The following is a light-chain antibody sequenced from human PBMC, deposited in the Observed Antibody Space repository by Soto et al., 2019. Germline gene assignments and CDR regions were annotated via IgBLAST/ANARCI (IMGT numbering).Light chain of an antibody. J-gene: IGLJ1*01. CDR1: SSDVGSYNG. Sequence: QSVLTQAPSVFGSPGQSVTISCTGTSSDVGSYNGVSWYQQPPGTAPKLMIYDVSNRPSGVPDRFSGSKSGNTASLTISGLQAEDEGDYYCSSYTSSSTYVFGTGTKVTVL. CDR3: SSYTSSSTYV. V-gene: IGLV2-18*02. CDR2: DVS.